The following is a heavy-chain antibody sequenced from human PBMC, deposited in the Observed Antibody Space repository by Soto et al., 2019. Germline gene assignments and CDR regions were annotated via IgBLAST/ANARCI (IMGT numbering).Heavy chain of an antibody. D-gene: IGHD5-12*01. CDR2: ISGSGGST. V-gene: IGHV3-23*01. CDR3: AKKRDGYNTEIDY. J-gene: IGHJ4*02. Sequence: PGGSLRLSCAASGFTFSSYAMSWVRQAPGEGLEWVSAISGSGGSTYYADSVKGRFTISRDNSKNTLYLQMNSLRAEDTAVYYCAKKRDGYNTEIDYWGQGTLVTVSS. CDR1: GFTFSSYA.